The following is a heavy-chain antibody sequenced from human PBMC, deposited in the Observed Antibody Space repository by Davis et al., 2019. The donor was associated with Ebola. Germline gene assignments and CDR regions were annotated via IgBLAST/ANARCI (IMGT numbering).Heavy chain of an antibody. CDR1: GFTFSSYG. CDR3: ARVRWLLGKYFDY. CDR2: IRYDGSNK. V-gene: IGHV3-30*02. D-gene: IGHD3-22*01. Sequence: LSLTCAASGFTFSSYGMHWVRQAPGKGLEWVAFIRYDGSNKYYADSVKGRFTISRDNSKNTLYLQMNSLRAEDTAVYYCARVRWLLGKYFDYWGQGTLVTVSS. J-gene: IGHJ4*02.